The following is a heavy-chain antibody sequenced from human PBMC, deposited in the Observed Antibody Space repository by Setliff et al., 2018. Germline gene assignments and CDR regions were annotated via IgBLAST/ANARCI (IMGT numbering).Heavy chain of an antibody. Sequence: GGSLRLSCAASGFTFSNAWMNWVRQAPGKGLEWVGFIRSKAYGGTTEYAASVKGRFTISRDDSKSIAYLQMNSLKTEDTAVYYCTNGGLGVYYFDYWGQGTLVTVSS. CDR1: GFTFSNAW. D-gene: IGHD3-16*01. V-gene: IGHV3-49*04. CDR3: TNGGLGVYYFDY. J-gene: IGHJ4*02. CDR2: IRSKAYGGTT.